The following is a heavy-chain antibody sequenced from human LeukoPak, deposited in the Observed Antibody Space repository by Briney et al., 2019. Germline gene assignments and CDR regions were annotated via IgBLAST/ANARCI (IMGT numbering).Heavy chain of an antibody. CDR1: GGSVSSGSYY. J-gene: IGHJ4*02. CDR2: IYYSGST. D-gene: IGHD6-6*01. CDR3: ARDTIEYSSSSFDY. Sequence: SETLSLTCTVSGGSVSSGSYYWSWTRQPPGKGLEWIGYIYYSGSTNYNPSLKSRVTISVDTSKNQFSLKLSSVTAADTAVYYCARDTIEYSSSSFDYWGQGTLVTVSS. V-gene: IGHV4-61*01.